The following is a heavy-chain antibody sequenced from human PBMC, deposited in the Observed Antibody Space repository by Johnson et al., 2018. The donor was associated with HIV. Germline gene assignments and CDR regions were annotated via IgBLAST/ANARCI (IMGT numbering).Heavy chain of an antibody. CDR2: IWFDGSNK. J-gene: IGHJ3*02. V-gene: IGHV3-33*01. Sequence: QVQLVESGGGVVQPGRSLRLSCAASGFTFSSYGMHWVRQAPGKGLEWVAVIWFDGSNKYYADSVKGRFTISRDNSENTLYLQMDSLRAEDTAMYYCAIIPGAFDIWGQGTMVTVSS. D-gene: IGHD2-21*01. CDR3: AIIPGAFDI. CDR1: GFTFSSYG.